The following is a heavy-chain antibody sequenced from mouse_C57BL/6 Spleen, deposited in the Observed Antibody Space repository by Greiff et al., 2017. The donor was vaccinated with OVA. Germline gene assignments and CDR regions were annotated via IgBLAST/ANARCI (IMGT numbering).Heavy chain of an antibody. V-gene: IGHV1-64*01. J-gene: IGHJ2*01. CDR3: ARGGTGSSFDY. Sequence: VQLQQSGAELVKPGASVKLSCKASGYTFTSYWMHWVKQRPGQGLEWIGMIHPNSGSTNYNEKFKSKATLTVDKSSSTAYMQLSSLTSEDSAVYYCARGGTGSSFDYWGQGTTLTVSS. D-gene: IGHD4-1*01. CDR2: IHPNSGST. CDR1: GYTFTSYW.